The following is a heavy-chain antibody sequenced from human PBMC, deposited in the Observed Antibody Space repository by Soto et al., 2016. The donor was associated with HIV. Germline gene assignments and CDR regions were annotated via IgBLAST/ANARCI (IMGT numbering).Heavy chain of an antibody. CDR2: ISASGGST. CDR3: VKWGYCRAGTCSKASPFDY. Sequence: EVQLLESGGGLVQPGGSLRLSCAASGFTFSSYAMNWVRQAPGKGLEWVSAISASGGSTYYADSVKGRFTMSRDNFKNTLYLQMNSLRAEDTAVYYCVKWGYCRAGTCSKASPFDYWGRGTLATVSS. D-gene: IGHD2-15*01. V-gene: IGHV3-23*01. J-gene: IGHJ4*02. CDR1: GFTFSSYA.